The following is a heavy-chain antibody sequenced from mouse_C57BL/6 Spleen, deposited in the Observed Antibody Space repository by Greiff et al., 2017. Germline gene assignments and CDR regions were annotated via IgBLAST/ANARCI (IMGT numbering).Heavy chain of an antibody. CDR3: ARSYYYGSSYDWYFDV. J-gene: IGHJ1*03. CDR1: GYAFSSSW. V-gene: IGHV1-82*01. CDR2: IYPGDGDT. D-gene: IGHD1-1*01. Sequence: QVQLQQSGPELVKPGASVKISCKASGYAFSSSWMNWVKQRPGKGLEWIGRIYPGDGDTNYNGKFKGKATLTADKASSTAYMQLSSLTSEDSAVYFCARSYYYGSSYDWYFDVWGTGTTLTVSS.